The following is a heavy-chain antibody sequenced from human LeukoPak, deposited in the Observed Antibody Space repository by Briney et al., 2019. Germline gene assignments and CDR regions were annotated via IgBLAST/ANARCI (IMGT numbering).Heavy chain of an antibody. J-gene: IGHJ4*02. V-gene: IGHV1-69*13. D-gene: IGHD3-9*01. Sequence: ASAKVSCKASGGTFSSYAISWVRQAPGQGLEWMGGIIPIFGTANYAQKFQGRVTITADESTSTAYMELSSLRSEDTAVYYCARDGQILTGYMTFDYWGQGTLVTVSS. CDR2: IIPIFGTA. CDR1: GGTFSSYA. CDR3: ARDGQILTGYMTFDY.